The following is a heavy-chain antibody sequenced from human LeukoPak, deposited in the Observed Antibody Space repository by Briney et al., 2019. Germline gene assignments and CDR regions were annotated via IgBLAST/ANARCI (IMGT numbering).Heavy chain of an antibody. CDR1: GYTFTSYG. CDR3: ARDQGILWFGELLSSENNWFDP. CDR2: ISAYNGNT. Sequence: ASVKVSCKASGYTFTSYGISWVRQAPEQGLEWMGWISAYNGNTNYAQKLQGRVTMTTDTSTSTAYMELRSLRSDDTAVYYCARDQGILWFGELLSSENNWFDPWGQGTLVTVSS. V-gene: IGHV1-18*01. D-gene: IGHD3-10*01. J-gene: IGHJ5*02.